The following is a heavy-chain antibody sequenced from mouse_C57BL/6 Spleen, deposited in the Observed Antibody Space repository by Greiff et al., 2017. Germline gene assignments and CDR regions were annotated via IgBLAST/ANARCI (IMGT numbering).Heavy chain of an antibody. V-gene: IGHV1-82*01. CDR1: GYAFSSSW. CDR2: IYPGDGDT. J-gene: IGHJ3*01. Sequence: VQLQQSGPELVKPGASVKISCKASGYAFSSSWMNWVKQRPGKGLEWIGRIYPGDGDTNYNGKFKGKATLTADKSSSTAYMQLSSLTSEDSAVYCCASYGSSYGWFAYWGQGTLVTVSA. CDR3: ASYGSSYGWFAY. D-gene: IGHD1-1*01.